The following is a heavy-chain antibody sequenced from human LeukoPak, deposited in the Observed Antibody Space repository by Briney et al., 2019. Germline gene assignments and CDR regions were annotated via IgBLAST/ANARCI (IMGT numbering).Heavy chain of an antibody. D-gene: IGHD5-18*01. CDR3: AKDRADGYMVWFDP. CDR2: ISYDGSNK. J-gene: IGHJ5*02. CDR1: GFTFSSYG. V-gene: IGHV3-30*18. Sequence: GGSLRLSCAASGFTFSSYGMHWVRQAPGKGLEWVAVISYDGSNKYYADSVKGRFTISRDNSKNTLYLQMNSLRAEDTAVYYFAKDRADGYMVWFDPWGQETLVTVS.